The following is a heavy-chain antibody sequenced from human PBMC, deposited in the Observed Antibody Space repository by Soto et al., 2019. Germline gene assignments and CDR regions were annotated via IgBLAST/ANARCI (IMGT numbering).Heavy chain of an antibody. D-gene: IGHD6-25*01. CDR1: GQSFNHYR. Sequence: GQDLTVSSMASGQSFNHYRIGWDRQMHGTGLEWIGAIYPGDSETRYSLSFQGQATILADKFISTAYLHWSSLKASDTAMYYCASSNRDGGRGYYCYYG. CDR2: IYPGDSET. J-gene: IGHJ6*01. CDR3: ASSNRDGGRGYYCYYG. V-gene: IGHV5-51*01.